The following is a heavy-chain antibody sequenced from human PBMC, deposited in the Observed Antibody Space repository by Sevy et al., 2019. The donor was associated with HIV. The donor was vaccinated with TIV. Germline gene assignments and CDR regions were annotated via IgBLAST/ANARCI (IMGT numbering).Heavy chain of an antibody. D-gene: IGHD3-3*01. V-gene: IGHV3-74*01. CDR3: ARDSHYYDFWSGYPEYFQH. CDR2: INSDGSST. J-gene: IGHJ1*01. Sequence: GGSLRLSCAASGFTFSSYWMHWVRQAPGKGLVWVSRINSDGSSTSYADSVKGRFTISRDNAKNTLYLQMNSRRAEDTAVYYCARDSHYYDFWSGYPEYFQHWGQGTLVTVSS. CDR1: GFTFSSYW.